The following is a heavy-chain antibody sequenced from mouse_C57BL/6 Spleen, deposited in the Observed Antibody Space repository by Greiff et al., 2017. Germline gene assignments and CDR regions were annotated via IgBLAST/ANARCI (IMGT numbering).Heavy chain of an antibody. CDR2: ISNGGGST. CDR1: GFTFSDYY. D-gene: IGHD1-1*01. V-gene: IGHV5-12*01. CDR3: ARRHYGSSPWYFDV. Sequence: EVKLMESGGGLVQPGGSLKLSCAASGFTFSDYYMYWVRQTPEKRLEWVAYISNGGGSTYYPDTVKGRFTISRDNAKNTLYLQMSRLKSEDTAMYYCARRHYGSSPWYFDVWGTGTTVTVSS. J-gene: IGHJ1*03.